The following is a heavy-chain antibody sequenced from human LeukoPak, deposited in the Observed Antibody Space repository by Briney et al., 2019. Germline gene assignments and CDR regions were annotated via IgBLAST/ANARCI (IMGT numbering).Heavy chain of an antibody. CDR3: ARDPGGTWGFDY. V-gene: IGHV1-18*01. D-gene: IGHD7-27*01. J-gene: IGHJ4*02. CDR2: ISAYNGDI. CDR1: GYTFTSYG. Sequence: ASVKVSCKASGYTFTSYGISWVRQAPGQGLEWMGWISAYNGDINYAQNFQGRVTMSTDTSTSTAYMELRSLRSDDTAVYYCARDPGGTWGFDYWGQGALVTVSS.